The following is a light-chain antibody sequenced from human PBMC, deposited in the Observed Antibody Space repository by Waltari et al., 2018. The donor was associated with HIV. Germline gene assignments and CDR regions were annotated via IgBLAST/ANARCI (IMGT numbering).Light chain of an antibody. J-gene: IGLJ2*01. V-gene: IGLV2-23*02. CDR2: EVT. CDR1: SGQVASYNL. Sequence: QSALTQPASVSGSPGQSIPISCTGASGQVASYNLVSWYQQYPDKAPKLIIYEVTKRPSGISTRFSGSKSGNTASLTISGLQSEDEADYYCCSYAGTNAFVVFGGGTKLTVL. CDR3: CSYAGTNAFVV.